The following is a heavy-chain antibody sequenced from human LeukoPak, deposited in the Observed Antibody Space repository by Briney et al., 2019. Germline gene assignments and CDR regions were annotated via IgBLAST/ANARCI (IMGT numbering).Heavy chain of an antibody. CDR1: GGSFSGYY. J-gene: IGHJ5*02. CDR3: ARRDCSGGSCYSWDNWFDP. D-gene: IGHD2-15*01. V-gene: IGHV4-34*01. Sequence: SETLSLTCAVYGGSFSGYYWSWIRQPPGKGLEWIGEINHSGSTNYNPSLKSRVTISADTSKNQFSLKLSSVTAADTAVYYCARRDCSGGSCYSWDNWFDPWGQGTLVTVSS. CDR2: INHSGST.